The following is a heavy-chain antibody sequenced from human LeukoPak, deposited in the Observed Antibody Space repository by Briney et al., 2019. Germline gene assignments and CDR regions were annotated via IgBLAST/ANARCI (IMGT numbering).Heavy chain of an antibody. J-gene: IGHJ4*02. CDR3: ARDGVVVGVKAFDC. V-gene: IGHV6-1*01. CDR2: TCYRSKWYI. CDR1: GDSVSSNSAA. Sequence: SQTLSLTCVISGDSVSSNSAAWNWIRQSPSRGLEWLGRTCYRSKWYIDYAVSVKSRITISPDTSKNQFSLQLNSVTPEDTAVYYCARDGVVVGVKAFDCWGQGTLVTVSS. D-gene: IGHD2-2*01.